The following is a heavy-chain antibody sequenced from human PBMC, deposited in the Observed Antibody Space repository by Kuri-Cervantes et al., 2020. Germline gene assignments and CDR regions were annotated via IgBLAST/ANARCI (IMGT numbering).Heavy chain of an antibody. D-gene: IGHD3-16*02. CDR1: GGSVSSGSYY. Sequence: GSLRLSCTVSGGSVSSGSYYWGWIRQPPGKGLEWIGSIYYSGSTYYNPSLKSRVTISVDTSKNQFSLKLSSVTAADTAVYYCADDYVWGSYLQNWGQGTLVTVSS. CDR2: IYYSGST. J-gene: IGHJ1*01. V-gene: IGHV4-39*07. CDR3: ADDYVWGSYLQN.